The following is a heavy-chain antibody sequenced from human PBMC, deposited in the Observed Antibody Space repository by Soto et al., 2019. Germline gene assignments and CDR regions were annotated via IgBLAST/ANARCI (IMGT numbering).Heavy chain of an antibody. CDR2: IWYDGSNK. CDR1: GFTFSSYG. D-gene: IGHD4-17*01. V-gene: IGHV3-33*01. J-gene: IGHJ4*02. CDR3: ARAPETTVVTPWFYFDY. Sequence: QVQLVESGGGVVQPGRSLRLSCAASGFTFSSYGMHWVRQAPGKGLEWVAVIWYDGSNKYYAESVKGRFTISRDNSKNTLYLQMNSLRAEDTAVYYCARAPETTVVTPWFYFDYWGQGTLVTVSS.